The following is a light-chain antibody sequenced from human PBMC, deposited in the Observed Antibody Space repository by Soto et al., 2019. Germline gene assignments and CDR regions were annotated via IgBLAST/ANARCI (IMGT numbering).Light chain of an antibody. CDR1: QSVSSN. V-gene: IGKV3-15*01. Sequence: EVVMTQSPATLSVSPGESATLSCRASQSVSSNLAWYQQSPGQAPRLLIYGASTRATGIPARFRGSGSGTEFTLHISSLQSEDFANYSCQQCNNWRPLKFGQGTKVEIK. CDR3: QQCNNWRPLK. J-gene: IGKJ1*01. CDR2: GAS.